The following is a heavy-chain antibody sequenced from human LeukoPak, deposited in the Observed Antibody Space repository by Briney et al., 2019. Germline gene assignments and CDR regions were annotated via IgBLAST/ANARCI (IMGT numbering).Heavy chain of an antibody. D-gene: IGHD2-2*01. J-gene: IGHJ4*02. CDR2: IIPILGIA. CDR1: GGTFSSYA. Sequence: SVKVSCKASGGTFSSYAISWVRQAPGQGLEWMGRIIPILGIANYAQKFQGRVTITADKSTSTAYMELSSLRSEDTAVYYCAREGPNVVVPAAPDYWGQGTLVTVSS. CDR3: AREGPNVVVPAAPDY. V-gene: IGHV1-69*04.